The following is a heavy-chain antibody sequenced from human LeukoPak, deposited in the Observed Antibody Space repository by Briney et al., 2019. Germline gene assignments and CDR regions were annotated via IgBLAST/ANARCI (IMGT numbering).Heavy chain of an antibody. D-gene: IGHD3-22*01. V-gene: IGHV4-34*01. CDR1: GGSFSGYY. Sequence: SETLSLTCAVYGGSFSGYYWSWIRQPPGKGLEWIGEIYRSGSTNYNPSLKSRVTISVDTSKNQFSLKLSSVTAADTAVYFCARGPYSYDSSGAFDIWGQGTMVTVSS. J-gene: IGHJ3*02. CDR3: ARGPYSYDSSGAFDI. CDR2: IYRSGST.